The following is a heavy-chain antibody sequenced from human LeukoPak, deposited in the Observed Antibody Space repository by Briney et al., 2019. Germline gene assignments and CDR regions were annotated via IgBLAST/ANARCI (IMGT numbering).Heavy chain of an antibody. CDR3: TRGSIENGKGWFIDY. CDR2: IRNRAYGGTT. Sequence: GESLKISCTASGFAFGDYAMTWVRQAPGKGLEWLGLIRNRAYGGTTQYGASVKGRFTISRDDSKSIAYLQMNSLKTEDTGMFYCTRGSIENGKGWFIDYWGQGTLVTVSS. J-gene: IGHJ4*02. D-gene: IGHD6-19*01. CDR1: GFAFGDYA. V-gene: IGHV3-49*04.